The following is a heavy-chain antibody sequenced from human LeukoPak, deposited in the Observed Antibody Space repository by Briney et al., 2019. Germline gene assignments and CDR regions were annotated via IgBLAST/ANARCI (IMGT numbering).Heavy chain of an antibody. Sequence: EASVKVSCKASGGTFSSYAISWVRQAPGQGVEWMGGIIPIFGTANYAQKFQGRVTITTDESTSTAYMELSSLRSEDTAVYYCARSGPAVVTPFDYWGQGTLVTVSS. V-gene: IGHV1-69*05. CDR3: ARSGPAVVTPFDY. CDR2: IIPIFGTA. CDR1: GGTFSSYA. D-gene: IGHD4-23*01. J-gene: IGHJ4*02.